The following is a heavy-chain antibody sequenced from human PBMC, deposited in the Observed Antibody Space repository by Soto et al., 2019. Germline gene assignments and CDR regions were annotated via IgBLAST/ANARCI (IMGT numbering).Heavy chain of an antibody. CDR3: ASGGSSNWFDP. D-gene: IGHD1-26*01. CDR2: IYYTGNT. CDR1: SGSISSPDYY. J-gene: IGHJ5*02. Sequence: QVRLQESGPGLVKPSQTLSLTCTVSSGSISSPDYYWSWIRQPPGKGLEWIGYIYYTGNTYYNPSLRSLVIMSVDTSTIQFSLEATSVTAAHTAVYYCASGGSSNWFDPWGQGTLVTVSS. V-gene: IGHV4-30-4*01.